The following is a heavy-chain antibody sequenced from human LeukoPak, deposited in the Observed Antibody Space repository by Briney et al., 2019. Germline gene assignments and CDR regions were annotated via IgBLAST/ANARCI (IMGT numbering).Heavy chain of an antibody. CDR1: GGSISSSSYY. CDR2: IYYSGST. V-gene: IGHV4-39*01. CDR3: ARGRFCSNTSCYADY. Sequence: SETLSLTCTVSGGSISSSSYYWGWIRQPPGKGLEWIGSIYYSGSTYYNPSLKSRVTVSVDTSKTQFSLRLSSVTAADTAVYYCARGRFCSNTSCYADYWGQGTLVTVSS. J-gene: IGHJ4*02. D-gene: IGHD2-2*01.